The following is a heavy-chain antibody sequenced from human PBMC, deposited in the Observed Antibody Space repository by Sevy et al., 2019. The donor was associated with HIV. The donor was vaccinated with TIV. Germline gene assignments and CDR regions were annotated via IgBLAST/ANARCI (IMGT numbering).Heavy chain of an antibody. CDR3: ARDHYYDSSGYWHNWFDP. J-gene: IGHJ5*02. CDR1: GGSFSGYY. V-gene: IGHV4-34*01. CDR2: INHSGNT. Sequence: SETLSLTCAVYGGSFSGYYWSWIRQPPGKGLEWIGEINHSGNTNYNPSLKSRVTISVDTSKNQFSLKLSSVTAADTAVYYCARDHYYDSSGYWHNWFDPWGQGTLVTVSS. D-gene: IGHD3-22*01.